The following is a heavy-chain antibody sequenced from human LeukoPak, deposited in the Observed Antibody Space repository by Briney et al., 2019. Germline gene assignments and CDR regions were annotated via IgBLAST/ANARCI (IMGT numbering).Heavy chain of an antibody. J-gene: IGHJ4*02. CDR1: GGSLSVHY. D-gene: IGHD6-13*01. CDR2: IYSSGST. V-gene: IGHV4-59*11. Sequence: SETLSLTCTVSGGSLSVHYWSWIRQPPGKGLEWIGYIYSSGSTNYNPSLKSRVTISIDTSKNQFSLKLSSVTAADTAVYYCARDRPGGSSLDYWGQGTLVTVSS. CDR3: ARDRPGGSSLDY.